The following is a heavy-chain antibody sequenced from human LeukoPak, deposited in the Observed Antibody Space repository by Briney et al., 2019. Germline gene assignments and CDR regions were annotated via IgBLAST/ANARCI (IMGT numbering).Heavy chain of an antibody. CDR1: GFPFSSYP. CDR2: ISGSGGAT. V-gene: IGHV3-23*01. CDR3: AKGGPLGYCTSTSCYTVFH. Sequence: GGSLRLSCAASGFPFSSYPLSWVRQTPRKGLEWVSAISGSGGATYYADSVRGRFTISRDNSKNTLYLQMNSLRAEDTALYYCAKGGPLGYCTSTSCYTVFHWGQGTLVTVSS. D-gene: IGHD2-2*02. J-gene: IGHJ4*02.